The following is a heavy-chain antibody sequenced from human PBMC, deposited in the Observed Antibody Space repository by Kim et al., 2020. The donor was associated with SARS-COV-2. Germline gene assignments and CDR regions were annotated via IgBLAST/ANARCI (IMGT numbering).Heavy chain of an antibody. D-gene: IGHD5-12*01. Sequence: SVKVSCKASGGTFSSYAISWVRQAPGQGLEWMGGIIPIFGTANYAQKFQGRVTITADESTSTAYMELSSLRSEDTAVYYCARDTRGYSGYMAYYFDYWGQGTLVTVSS. CDR2: IIPIFGTA. J-gene: IGHJ4*02. V-gene: IGHV1-69*13. CDR3: ARDTRGYSGYMAYYFDY. CDR1: GGTFSSYA.